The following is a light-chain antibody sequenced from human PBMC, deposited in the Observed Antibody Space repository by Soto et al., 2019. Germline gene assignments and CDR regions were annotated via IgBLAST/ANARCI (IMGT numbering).Light chain of an antibody. V-gene: IGLV2-14*03. CDR2: DVN. CDR3: SSYSASHTLVL. Sequence: QSALTQPASVSGSPGQSITISCTGTNSDIGDYTYVSWYQQHPDKAPKLMIYDVNNRPSGVSDRFSGSKSGNTASLTISGLQAEDEADYYCSSYSASHTLVLFGGGT. J-gene: IGLJ2*01. CDR1: NSDIGDYTY.